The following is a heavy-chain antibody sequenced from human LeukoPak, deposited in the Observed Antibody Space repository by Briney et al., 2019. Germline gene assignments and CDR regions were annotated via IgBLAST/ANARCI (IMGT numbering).Heavy chain of an antibody. V-gene: IGHV4-59*08. Sequence: KPSETLSLTCTVSGGSISSYYWNWMRQPPGKGLEWIGYIYHSGSTKYNPSLKSRVTISGDTSKNQFSLNLSSVTAADTAVYYCAIPRESSDAFDIWGQGTMVSVS. CDR3: AIPRESSDAFDI. J-gene: IGHJ3*02. D-gene: IGHD6-13*01. CDR1: GGSISSYY. CDR2: IYHSGST.